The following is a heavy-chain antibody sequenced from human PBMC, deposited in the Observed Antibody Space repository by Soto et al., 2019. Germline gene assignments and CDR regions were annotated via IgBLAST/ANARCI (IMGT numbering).Heavy chain of an antibody. V-gene: IGHV1-69*02. CDR1: GDTLNNFT. Sequence: QVQLVQSGAEVKETGSSVKVSCKASGDTLNNFTVTWVRQAPGQGLEWMGTVIPILGKTNHAQKFQGRATLSADPSTNTADMELSSLTSDDTAVYYCIRNKMALHPWGQGTMVTVSS. CDR2: VIPILGKT. J-gene: IGHJ5*02. CDR3: IRNKMALHP.